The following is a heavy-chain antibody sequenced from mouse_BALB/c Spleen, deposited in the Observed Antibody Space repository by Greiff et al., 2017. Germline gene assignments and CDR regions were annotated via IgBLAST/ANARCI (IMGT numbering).Heavy chain of an antibody. CDR1: GYTFTSYY. V-gene: IGHV1S56*01. CDR3: ARRWDDAMDY. CDR2: IYPGNVNT. J-gene: IGHJ4*01. Sequence: QAQLQQSGPELVKPGASVRISCKASGYTFTSYYIHWVKQRPGQGLEWIGWIYPGNVNTKYNEKFKGKATLTADKSSSTAYMQLSSLTSEDSAVYFCARRWDDAMDYWGQGTSVTVSS. D-gene: IGHD4-1*01.